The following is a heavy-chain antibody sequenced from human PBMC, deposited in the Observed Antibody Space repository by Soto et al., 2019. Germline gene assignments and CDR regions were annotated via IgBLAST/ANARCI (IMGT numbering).Heavy chain of an antibody. V-gene: IGHV1-69*12. Sequence: QVQLVQSGAEVKKPGSSVKVSCTASGGTFSSYAISWVRQAPGQGLEWMGGIIPSFSTANYAQKIQGRVTITADESTRTDYMEQSRLGAEDTAVYCWGGGVLGVAGGDYWGQGTLVTVSS. J-gene: IGHJ4*02. CDR1: GGTFSSYA. CDR3: GGGVLGVAGGDY. CDR2: IIPSFSTA. D-gene: IGHD6-19*01.